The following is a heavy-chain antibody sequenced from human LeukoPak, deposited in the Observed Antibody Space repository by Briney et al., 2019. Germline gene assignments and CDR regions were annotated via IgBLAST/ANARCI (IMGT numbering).Heavy chain of an antibody. D-gene: IGHD3-22*01. J-gene: IGHJ2*01. Sequence: GGSLRLSCAASGFTFSSYAMCWVRQAPGKGLEWVSAISGSGGSTYYADSVKGRFTISRDNSKNTLYLQMNSLRAEDTAVYYCARDPHYYNSSGYYHFWYFDLWGRGTLVTVSS. CDR1: GFTFSSYA. CDR3: ARDPHYYNSSGYYHFWYFDL. V-gene: IGHV3-23*01. CDR2: ISGSGGST.